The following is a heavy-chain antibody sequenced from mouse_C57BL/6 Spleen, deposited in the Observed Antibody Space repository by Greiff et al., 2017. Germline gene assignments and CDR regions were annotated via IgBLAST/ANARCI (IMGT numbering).Heavy chain of an antibody. CDR2: IDPANGNT. CDR1: GFNIKNTS. CDR3: AKPHYFGSSTWFAY. V-gene: IGHV14-3*01. J-gene: IGHJ3*01. D-gene: IGHD1-1*01. Sequence: VQLQQSVAELVRPGASVKLSCTASGFNIKNTSMHWVKQRPEQGLEWIGRIDPANGNTKYAPKFQGKATITADTSSNTAYLQLSSLTSEDTAIYYCAKPHYFGSSTWFAYWGQGTLVTVSA.